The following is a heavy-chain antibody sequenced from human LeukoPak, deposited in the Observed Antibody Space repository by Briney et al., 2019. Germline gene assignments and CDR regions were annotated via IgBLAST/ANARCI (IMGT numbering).Heavy chain of an antibody. CDR2: IIPIFGTA. V-gene: IGHV1-69*05. Sequence: SVKVSCKASGYTFTSYAISWVRQAPGQGLEWMGGIIPIFGTANYAQKFQGRVTITTDESTSTAYMELSSLRSEDTAVYYCARAARKAAAGSFDYWGQGTLVTVSS. CDR3: ARAARKAAAGSFDY. D-gene: IGHD6-13*01. J-gene: IGHJ4*02. CDR1: GYTFTSYA.